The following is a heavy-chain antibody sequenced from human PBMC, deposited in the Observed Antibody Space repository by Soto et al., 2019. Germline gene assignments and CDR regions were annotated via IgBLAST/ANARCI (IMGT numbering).Heavy chain of an antibody. J-gene: IGHJ6*03. CDR2: IRYDGSNK. V-gene: IGHV3-33*01. Sequence: QVQLVESGGGVVQPGRSLRLSCAASGFTFSSYGMHWVRQAPGKGLEWVAVIRYDGSNKYYADSVKGRFTISRDNSKNTLYLQMNSLRAEDTAVYYRARDRGYYYYMDVWGKGTTVTVSS. CDR3: ARDRGYYYYMDV. CDR1: GFTFSSYG.